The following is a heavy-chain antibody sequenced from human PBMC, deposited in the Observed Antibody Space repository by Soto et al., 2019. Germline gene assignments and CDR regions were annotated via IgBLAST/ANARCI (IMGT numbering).Heavy chain of an antibody. D-gene: IGHD2-21*01. J-gene: IGHJ4*02. CDR1: GGSCSGYY. CDR2: IDHRGSA. V-gene: IGHV4-34*01. Sequence: QVQLQQWGAGLLKPSETLSLACAVYGGSCSGYYWSWIRQPPGKGLEWIGEIDHRGSANYNPSLKSRVTISVDTSKNQFSLKLNSVAAADTAVYYCTRRGGGNFPYYFDYWGQGTLLTVSS. CDR3: TRRGGGNFPYYFDY.